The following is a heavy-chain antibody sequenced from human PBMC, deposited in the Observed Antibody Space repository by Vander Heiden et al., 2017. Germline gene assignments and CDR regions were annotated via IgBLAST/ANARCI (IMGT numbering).Heavy chain of an antibody. D-gene: IGHD3-10*01. CDR3: ARDRFFASYYYYGMDV. CDR1: GFTVSRNY. CDR2: IYSGGST. V-gene: IGHV3-53*01. J-gene: IGHJ6*02. Sequence: EVQLVASGGGLIQPGGSLRLSCAASGFTVSRNYMSWVRQAPGKGLEWVSVIYSGGSTYYADSVKGRFTISRDNSKNTLYLQMNSLRAEDTAVYYCARDRFFASYYYYGMDVWGQGTTVTVSS.